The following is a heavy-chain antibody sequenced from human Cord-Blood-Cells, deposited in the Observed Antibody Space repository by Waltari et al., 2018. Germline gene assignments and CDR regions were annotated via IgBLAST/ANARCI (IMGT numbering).Heavy chain of an antibody. V-gene: IGHV1-24*01. CDR2: FDPENGET. CDR3: ATGDFWSGYYGFYQD. CDR1: GYTPTELS. Sequence: QVQRVQSGAEVQTPAASVKGSCKVSGYTPTELSLHWVRWAPGKGLEGMGGFDPENGETIYAQKFQGRITMTEDTSTDTAYMELSSLRSEDTAVYYCATGDFWSGYYGFYQDWGQGTLVTVSS. J-gene: IGHJ4*02. D-gene: IGHD3-3*01.